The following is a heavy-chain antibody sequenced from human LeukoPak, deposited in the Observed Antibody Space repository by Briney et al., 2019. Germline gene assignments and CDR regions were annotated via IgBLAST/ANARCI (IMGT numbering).Heavy chain of an antibody. J-gene: IGHJ5*02. D-gene: IGHD1-7*01. Sequence: SETLSLTCTASGGSISSYYWSWIRQPPGKGLEWIGYIYYSGSTNYNPSLKSRVTISVHTSKNQFSLKLSSVTAADTAVYYCARGAKQLELRGWFDPWGQGTLVTVSS. CDR1: GGSISSYY. V-gene: IGHV4-59*01. CDR2: IYYSGST. CDR3: ARGAKQLELRGWFDP.